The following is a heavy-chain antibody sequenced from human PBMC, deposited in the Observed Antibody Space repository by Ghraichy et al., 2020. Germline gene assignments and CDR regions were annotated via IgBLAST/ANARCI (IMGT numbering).Heavy chain of an antibody. J-gene: IGHJ5*02. V-gene: IGHV3-23*01. CDR2: INANSDTT. CDR1: GLTFSSYT. CDR3: AREGSNTEEEGIGLPGT. Sequence: GESLNISCAASGLTFSSYTMTWVRQAPGKGLEWVSIINANSDTTYYAESVKGRFTISRDNSKNTLYLQMDSLRFEDTAVYYCAREGSNTEEEGIGLPGTWGLGTLVAVSS. D-gene: IGHD3-10*01.